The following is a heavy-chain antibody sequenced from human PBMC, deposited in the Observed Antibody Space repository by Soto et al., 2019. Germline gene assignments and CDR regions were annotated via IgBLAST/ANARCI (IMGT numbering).Heavy chain of an antibody. Sequence: GGSLRPSCAASGVTVSSNYMSWVRQAPGKGLEWVSVIYSGGSTYYADSVKGRFTISRDNSKNTLYPQMNSLRAEDTAVYYCARHGYNYGGGYFDYWGQGTLVTVSS. CDR1: GVTVSSNY. J-gene: IGHJ4*02. CDR2: IYSGGST. D-gene: IGHD5-18*01. CDR3: ARHGYNYGGGYFDY. V-gene: IGHV3-66*04.